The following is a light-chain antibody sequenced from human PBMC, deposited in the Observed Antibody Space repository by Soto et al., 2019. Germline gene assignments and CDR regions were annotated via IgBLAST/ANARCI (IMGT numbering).Light chain of an antibody. Sequence: DIVMTQSPDSLAVSLGERATINCKSSQSVLYSSNNKNYLAWYQQKPGQPPRLLIYWASTRESGVPDRFSGSGSETAFTLTISSLQAEDVAVYHCQQYYTTPSPTFGGGTKVEIK. V-gene: IGKV4-1*01. CDR2: WAS. CDR1: QSVLYSSNNKNY. CDR3: QQYYTTPSPT. J-gene: IGKJ4*01.